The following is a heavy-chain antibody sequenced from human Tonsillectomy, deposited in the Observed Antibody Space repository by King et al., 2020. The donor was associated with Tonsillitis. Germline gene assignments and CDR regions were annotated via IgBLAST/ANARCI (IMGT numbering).Heavy chain of an antibody. CDR2: IKSKSDGETT. Sequence: VQLVESGGGLAKPGGSLRLSCVGSGFIFGNVWMSWVRQAPGKGLEWVGRIKSKSDGETTDYAAPVKGRFSISRDDSKNTLFLQMNSLKAEDTALYYCTTDNTRGLPLNADYWGRGALVNVSA. CDR3: TTDNTRGLPLNADY. J-gene: IGHJ4*02. CDR1: GFIFGNVW. V-gene: IGHV3-15*01. D-gene: IGHD4-11*01.